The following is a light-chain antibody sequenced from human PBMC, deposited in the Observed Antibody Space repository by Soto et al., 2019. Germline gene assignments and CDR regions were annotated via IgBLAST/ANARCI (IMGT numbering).Light chain of an antibody. CDR1: QDVSSN. CDR3: QHYNNWPRT. Sequence: EMVVTQSPATLSVSPGERATLSCRASQDVSSNLAWYQQKPGQAPSLLIYGASTRATGTPARFSGSGSGTEFTLTISSLQSADFAVYFCQHYNNWPRTFGGGTKVEIK. V-gene: IGKV3-15*01. J-gene: IGKJ4*01. CDR2: GAS.